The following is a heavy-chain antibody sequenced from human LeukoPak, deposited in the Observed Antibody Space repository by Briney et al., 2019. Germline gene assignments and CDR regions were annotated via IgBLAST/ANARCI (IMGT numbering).Heavy chain of an antibody. CDR3: ARDKYEYYSSGHYYGLDY. CDR1: GGSISSYY. V-gene: IGHV4-59*01. J-gene: IGHJ4*02. CDR2: IYYSGST. Sequence: SETLSLTCTVSGGSISSYYWSWIRQPPGKGLEWIGYIYYSGSTNYNPSLKSRATIALLTSKNQFSLRLSSVTAADTAVYYCARDKYEYYSSGHYYGLDYWGQGIMVPVSS. D-gene: IGHD3-22*01.